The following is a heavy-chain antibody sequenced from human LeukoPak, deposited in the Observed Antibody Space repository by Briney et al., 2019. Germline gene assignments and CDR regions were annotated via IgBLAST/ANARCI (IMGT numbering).Heavy chain of an antibody. CDR1: GTAFRTYA. V-gene: IGHV3-64D*06. D-gene: IGHD5-12*01. CDR3: VRTYDENPLGWFHP. J-gene: IGHJ5*02. CDR2: ISINGGST. Sequence: PGGSLRLSCSASGTAFRTYAMHWVRQPPGKGLYYVSAISINGGSTYYADSVRGRFTISRDNSKNTLYLQMSSLRPDDTAVYYCVRTYDENPLGWFHPWGQGTLVTVSS.